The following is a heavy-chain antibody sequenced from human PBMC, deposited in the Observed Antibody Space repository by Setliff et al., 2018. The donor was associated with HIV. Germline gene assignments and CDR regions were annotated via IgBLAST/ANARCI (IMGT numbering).Heavy chain of an antibody. Sequence: SETLSLTCTVSGGSISSGGYYWSWIRQHPGKGLEWIGEINHSGSTNYNPSLKSRVTISVDTSKNQFSLKLSSATAADTAVYYCARGRMGYYGSGSYLPWGQGMLVTVSS. D-gene: IGHD3-10*01. CDR3: ARGRMGYYGSGSYLP. CDR2: INHSGST. J-gene: IGHJ5*02. CDR1: GGSISSGGYY. V-gene: IGHV4-31*03.